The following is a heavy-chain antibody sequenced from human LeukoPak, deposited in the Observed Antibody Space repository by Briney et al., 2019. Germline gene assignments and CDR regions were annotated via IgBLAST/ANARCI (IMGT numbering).Heavy chain of an antibody. Sequence: SETLSLTCAVYGGSFSGYYWSWIRQPPGKGLEWIGEINHSGSTNYNPSLKSRVTISVDTSKNQFSLKLSSVTAADTAVYYCARGINYDFWSGYLNWFDPWGQGTLVTVSS. CDR2: INHSGST. CDR1: GGSFSGYY. D-gene: IGHD3-3*01. J-gene: IGHJ5*02. V-gene: IGHV4-34*01. CDR3: ARGINYDFWSGYLNWFDP.